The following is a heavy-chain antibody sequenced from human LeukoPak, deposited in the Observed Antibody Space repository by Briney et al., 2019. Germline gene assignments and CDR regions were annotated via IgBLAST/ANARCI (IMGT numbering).Heavy chain of an antibody. CDR1: GFRFSNAW. V-gene: IGHV3-15*01. CDR2: IKSKSEGGTP. D-gene: IGHD3-9*01. CDR3: TVDNDIVTGYYRGAFDI. Sequence: PGGSLRLSCAASGFRFSNAWMSWVRQAPGKGLEWVGRIKSKSEGGTPDYAAPVEGRFTISRDDSKNTLYLQMNSLKTEDTAVYFCTVDNDIVTGYYRGAFDIWGQGTKVTVSS. J-gene: IGHJ3*02.